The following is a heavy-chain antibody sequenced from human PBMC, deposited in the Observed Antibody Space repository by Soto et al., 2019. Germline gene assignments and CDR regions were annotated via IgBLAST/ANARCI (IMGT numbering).Heavy chain of an antibody. CDR3: ERGRYGKVVGYYYYYGMDV. Sequence: ASVKVSCKASGYAFTSYDINWVRQATGQGLEWMGWMNPNSGNTGYAQKFQGRVTMTRNTSISTAYMELSSLRSEDTAVYYCERGRYGKVVGYYYYYGMDVWGQGTKVTVS. J-gene: IGHJ6*02. CDR2: MNPNSGNT. CDR1: GYAFTSYD. V-gene: IGHV1-8*01. D-gene: IGHD6-13*01.